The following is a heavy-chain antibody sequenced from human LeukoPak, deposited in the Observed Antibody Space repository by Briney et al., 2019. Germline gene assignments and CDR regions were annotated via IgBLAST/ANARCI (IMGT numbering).Heavy chain of an antibody. CDR3: ARNPIRGSYHPYFDY. Sequence: ASVKVSCKASGYTFTSYAMHWVRQAPGQRLEWMGWINAGNGNTKYSQKFQGRVTITRDTSASTAYMELSSLRSEDTAVYYCARNPIRGSYHPYFDYWGQGTLVTVSS. V-gene: IGHV1-3*01. CDR2: INAGNGNT. J-gene: IGHJ4*02. D-gene: IGHD1-26*01. CDR1: GYTFTSYA.